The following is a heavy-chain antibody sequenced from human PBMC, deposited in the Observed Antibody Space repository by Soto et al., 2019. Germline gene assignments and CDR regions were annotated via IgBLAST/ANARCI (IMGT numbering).Heavy chain of an antibody. Sequence: EMQLLESGGNLVQPGESQRLSCAASGFSLSNNVMSWVRQAPGKGLEWVSTFIGSDGGTNYADSVKGRFTISGDNSKNTLYLQMNSLRAEDTAVYYCAKKLAPGYTPFVSWGQGTLVTVSS. CDR3: AKKLAPGYTPFVS. CDR2: FIGSDGGT. J-gene: IGHJ4*02. CDR1: GFSLSNNV. V-gene: IGHV3-23*01. D-gene: IGHD3-9*01.